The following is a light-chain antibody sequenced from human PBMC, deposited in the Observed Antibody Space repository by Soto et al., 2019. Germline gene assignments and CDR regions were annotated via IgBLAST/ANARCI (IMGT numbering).Light chain of an antibody. CDR3: CSDAGSSTYV. V-gene: IGLV2-23*01. CDR1: INDVGSYNL. CDR2: EDS. J-gene: IGLJ1*01. Sequence: QSALTQPASGSGSPGQSITISCTGTINDVGSYNLFSWYQQHPGKAPKLMISEDSKRPSGVSTRFSGSKSGITASLTLSGLQAEDEADYYCCSDAGSSTYVFGTGTKVTAL.